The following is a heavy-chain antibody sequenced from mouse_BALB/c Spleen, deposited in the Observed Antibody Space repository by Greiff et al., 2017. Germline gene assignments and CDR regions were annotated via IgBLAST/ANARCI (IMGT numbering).Heavy chain of an antibody. J-gene: IGHJ3*01. CDR3: ARSDYGNYEAY. Sequence: QVQLQQPGAELVKPGAPVKLSCKASGYTFTSYWMNWVKQRPGRGLEWIGRIDPSDSETHYNQKFKDKATLTVDKSSSTAYSQLSSLTSEDSAVYYCARSDYGNYEAYWGQGTLVTVSA. CDR1: GYTFTSYW. CDR2: IDPSDSET. V-gene: IGHV1-69*02. D-gene: IGHD2-1*01.